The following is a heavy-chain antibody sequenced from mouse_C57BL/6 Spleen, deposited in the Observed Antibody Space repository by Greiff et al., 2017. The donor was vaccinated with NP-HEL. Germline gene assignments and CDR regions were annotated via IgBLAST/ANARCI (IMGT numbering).Heavy chain of an antibody. CDR3: ARGLITTVVSPFDY. J-gene: IGHJ2*01. CDR1: GYSFTDYN. D-gene: IGHD1-1*01. V-gene: IGHV1-39*01. Sequence: EVKLMESGPELVKPGASVKISCKASGYSFTDYNMNWVKQSNGKSLEWIGVINPNYGTTSYNQKFKGKATLTVDQSSSTAYMQLNSLTSEDSAVYYCARGLITTVVSPFDYWGQGTTLTVSS. CDR2: INPNYGTT.